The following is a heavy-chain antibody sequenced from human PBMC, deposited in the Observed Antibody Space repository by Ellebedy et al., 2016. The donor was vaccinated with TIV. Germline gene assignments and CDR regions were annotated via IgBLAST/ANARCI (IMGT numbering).Heavy chain of an antibody. V-gene: IGHV3-30*01. D-gene: IGHD2-21*02. CDR2: MPHDESNE. CDR3: ARSGARAVTPDY. Sequence: GESLKISCAASGFTFSNSAMHWVRQAPGKGLEWVAVMPHDESNEYYADSVKGRFTISRDNSKNTLYLEMHSLRTEDTAVYYCARSGARAVTPDYWGQGTLVTVSS. J-gene: IGHJ4*02. CDR1: GFTFSNSA.